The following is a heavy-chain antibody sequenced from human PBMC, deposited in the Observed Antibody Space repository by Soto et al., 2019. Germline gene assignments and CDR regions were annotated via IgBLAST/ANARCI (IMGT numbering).Heavy chain of an antibody. CDR3: ARARRGVTSSGSWYYYGMDV. J-gene: IGHJ6*02. CDR2: ISSSSSTI. Sequence: GGSLRLSCAASGFTFSSYSMNWVRQAPGKGLEWVSYISSSSSTIYYADSVKGRFTISRDNAKNSLYLQMNSLRDEDTAVYYCARARRGVTSSGSWYYYGMDVWGQGTTVTVSS. V-gene: IGHV3-48*02. D-gene: IGHD3-22*01. CDR1: GFTFSSYS.